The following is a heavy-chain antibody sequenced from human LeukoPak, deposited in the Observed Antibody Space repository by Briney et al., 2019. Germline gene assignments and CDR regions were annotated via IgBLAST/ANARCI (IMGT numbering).Heavy chain of an antibody. CDR1: GYTFTDYY. CDR2: VDPEDGET. J-gene: IGHJ3*02. D-gene: IGHD3-22*01. Sequence: ASVKVSCNVSGYTFTDYYMHWVQQAPGKGLEWMGLVDPEDGETIYAEKFQGRVTITADTSTDTAYMELSSLRSEDTAVYYCAIKHMIVVARGAFDIWGQGTMVTVSS. CDR3: AIKHMIVVARGAFDI. V-gene: IGHV1-69-2*01.